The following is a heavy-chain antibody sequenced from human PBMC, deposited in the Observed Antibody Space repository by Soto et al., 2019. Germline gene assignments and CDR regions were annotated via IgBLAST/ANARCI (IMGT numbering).Heavy chain of an antibody. V-gene: IGHV1-69*13. CDR1: GGTFSSYA. D-gene: IGHD2-21*01. J-gene: IGHJ6*02. CDR2: IIPIFGTA. CDR3: AREGGDYESPLYYYYGMDV. Sequence: SVKVSCKASGGTFSSYAISWVRQAPGQGLEWMGGIIPIFGTANYAQKFQGRVTITADESTSTAYMELSSLRSEDTAVYYCAREGGDYESPLYYYYGMDVWGQGTTVTVSS.